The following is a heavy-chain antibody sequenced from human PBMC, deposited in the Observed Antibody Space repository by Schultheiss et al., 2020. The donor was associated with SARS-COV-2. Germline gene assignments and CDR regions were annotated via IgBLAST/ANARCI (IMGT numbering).Heavy chain of an antibody. D-gene: IGHD2-2*01. J-gene: IGHJ4*02. V-gene: IGHV1-69*13. CDR3: ARERGPAGKDTRPFDY. CDR2: IIPIFGTA. Sequence: SVKVSCKASGYTFTSYGISWVRQAPGQGLEWMGGIIPIFGTANYAQKFQGRVTITADESTSTAYMELSSLRSEDTAVYYCARERGPAGKDTRPFDYWGQGTLVTVSS. CDR1: GYTFTSYG.